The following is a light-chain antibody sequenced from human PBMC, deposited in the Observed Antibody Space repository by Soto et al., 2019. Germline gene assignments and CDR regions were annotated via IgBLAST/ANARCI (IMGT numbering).Light chain of an antibody. J-gene: IGLJ1*01. Sequence: QSVLTQPASVSGSPGQSITISCTGTSSDVGGYNYVSWYQQHPGKAPKLMIYDVSNRPSGVSNRFSGSKSGNTASLTISGLQAEDEADYYCSSYTSRSTSGYVFGTGTKVTVL. CDR2: DVS. CDR1: SSDVGGYNY. CDR3: SSYTSRSTSGYV. V-gene: IGLV2-14*01.